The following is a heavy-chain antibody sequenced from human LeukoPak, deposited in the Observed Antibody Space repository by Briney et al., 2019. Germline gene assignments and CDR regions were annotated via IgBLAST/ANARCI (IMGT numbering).Heavy chain of an antibody. D-gene: IGHD1-26*01. CDR1: GFTFSSYE. Sequence: GGSLRLSCAASGFTFSSYEMNWVRQAPGKGLEWVSYISSSASTIYYADSVKGRFTISRDNAQNSLFLQMNSLRAEDTAVYYCARDPNNGSPFDYWGQGTLVPVSS. J-gene: IGHJ4*02. CDR2: ISSSASTI. CDR3: ARDPNNGSPFDY. V-gene: IGHV3-48*03.